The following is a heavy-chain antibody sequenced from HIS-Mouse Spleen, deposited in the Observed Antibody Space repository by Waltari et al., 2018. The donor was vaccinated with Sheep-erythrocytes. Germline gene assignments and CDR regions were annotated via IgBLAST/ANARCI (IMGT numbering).Heavy chain of an antibody. CDR1: GYTFTSYD. V-gene: IGHV1-8*01. CDR3: ARGIAAAGTDWFDP. D-gene: IGHD6-13*01. CDR2: MNPKSGNT. J-gene: IGHJ5*02. Sequence: QVQLVQSGAEVKKPGASVKVSCKASGYTFTSYDINWVRQATGQGLEWMGRMNPKSGNTGYAQKFQGRVTMTRNTSISSAYMELSSLRSEDTAVYYCARGIAAAGTDWFDPWGQGTLVTVSS.